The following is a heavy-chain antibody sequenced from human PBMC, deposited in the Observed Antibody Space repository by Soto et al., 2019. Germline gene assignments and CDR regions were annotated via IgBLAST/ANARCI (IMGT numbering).Heavy chain of an antibody. J-gene: IGHJ6*02. V-gene: IGHV3-30*18. CDR2: ISYDGTNK. Sequence: PVGSLSLSCAASGLTFRSFGMHWVRQAPGKGLEWVAVISYDGTNKDYVDSVKGRFTISRDNAKNTLYLQMNNLRAEDTAVYYCAKDWDCSSTSCSRLWYGMDVWGQGTTVTVSS. CDR1: GLTFRSFG. CDR3: AKDWDCSSTSCSRLWYGMDV. D-gene: IGHD2-2*01.